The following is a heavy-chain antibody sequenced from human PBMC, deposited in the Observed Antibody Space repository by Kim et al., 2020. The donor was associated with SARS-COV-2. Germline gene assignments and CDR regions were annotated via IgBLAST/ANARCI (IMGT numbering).Heavy chain of an antibody. CDR3: ANDPGAGVEGMGF. Sequence: NADYVRGRFTISRDNAQNSLYLQMSRLRAEETGVYYCANDPGAGVEGMGFWGQGNLVTVSS. J-gene: IGHJ4*02. V-gene: IGHV3-30*02. D-gene: IGHD1-1*01.